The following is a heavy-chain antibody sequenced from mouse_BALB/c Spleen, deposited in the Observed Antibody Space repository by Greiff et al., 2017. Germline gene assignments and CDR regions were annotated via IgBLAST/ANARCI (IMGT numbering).Heavy chain of an antibody. V-gene: IGHV5-17*02. CDR2: ISSGSSTI. CDR1: GFTFSSFG. Sequence: EVHLVESGGGLVQPGGSRKLSCAASGFTFSSFGMHWVRQAPEKGLEWVAYISSGSSTIYYADTVKGRFTISRDNPKNTLFLQMTSLRSEDTAMYYCARGWYAMDYWGQGTSVTVSS. D-gene: IGHD2-3*01. J-gene: IGHJ4*01. CDR3: ARGWYAMDY.